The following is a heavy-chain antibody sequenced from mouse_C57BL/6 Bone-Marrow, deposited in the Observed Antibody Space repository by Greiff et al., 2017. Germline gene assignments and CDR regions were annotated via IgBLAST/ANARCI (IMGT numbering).Heavy chain of an antibody. V-gene: IGHV5-16*01. J-gene: IGHJ2*01. CDR2: INYDGSST. CDR1: GFTFSDYY. CDR3: ARPQDYP. D-gene: IGHD3-2*02. Sequence: EVQVVESEGGLVQPGSSMKLSCTASGFTFSDYYMAWVRQVPEKGLEWVANINYDGSSTYYLDSLKSRFIISRDNAKNILYLQMSSLKSEDTATYYCARPQDYPWGQGTTLTVSS.